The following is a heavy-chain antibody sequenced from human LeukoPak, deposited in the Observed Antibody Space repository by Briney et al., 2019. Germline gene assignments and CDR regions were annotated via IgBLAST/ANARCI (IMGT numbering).Heavy chain of an antibody. CDR3: XKRGVVXXVILAGFHKEANYFDS. V-gene: IGHV3-23*01. D-gene: IGHD3-10*01. Sequence: GGSLRLSCAVSGITLSNYGMSWVRQAPGKGLDWVAGISDSGGRTKYADSVKGRFTISRDNPKNALFLQMNSLRPEDTAVYXCXKRGVVXXVILAGFHKEANYFDSWGQGALVTVSS. CDR2: ISDSGGRT. CDR1: GITLSNYG. J-gene: IGHJ4*02.